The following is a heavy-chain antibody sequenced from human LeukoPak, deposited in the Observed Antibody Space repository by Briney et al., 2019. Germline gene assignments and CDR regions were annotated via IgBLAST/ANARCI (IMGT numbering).Heavy chain of an antibody. D-gene: IGHD2-2*02. V-gene: IGHV3-23*01. CDR2: ISGSGGST. J-gene: IGHJ4*02. CDR3: AKCGDTLVNLPEYYFDY. Sequence: GGSLRLSCAASGFTFSSYAMSWVRQAPGKGLEWVSAISGSGGSTYYADSVKGRFTISRDNSKNTLYLQMNSLRAEDTAVYYCAKCGDTLVNLPEYYFDYWGQGTLVTVSS. CDR1: GFTFSSYA.